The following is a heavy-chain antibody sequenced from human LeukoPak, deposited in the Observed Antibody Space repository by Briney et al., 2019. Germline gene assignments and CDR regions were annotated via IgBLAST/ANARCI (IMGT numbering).Heavy chain of an antibody. CDR1: AFTFNKYG. Sequence: PGRSLRLFCIASAFTFNKYGMHWVRQALGRGLEWVAVRSDDRRAQHYVDSVRGRFTISRDNSRNTLSLQMNSLRVEDTAVYFCARGGSPPEALGDAFDIWGQGTMVTVSS. CDR3: ARGGSPPEALGDAFDI. V-gene: IGHV3-33*08. J-gene: IGHJ3*02. CDR2: RSDDRRAQ. D-gene: IGHD1-26*01.